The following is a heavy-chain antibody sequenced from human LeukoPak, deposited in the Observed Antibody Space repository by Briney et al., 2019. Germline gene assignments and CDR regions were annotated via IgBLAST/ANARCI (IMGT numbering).Heavy chain of an antibody. D-gene: IGHD6-6*01. CDR1: GGTFSSYA. V-gene: IGHV1-69*13. J-gene: IGHJ4*02. CDR2: IIPIFGTA. Sequence: SVKVSCKASGGTFSSYAISWVRQAPGQGLEWMGGIIPIFGTANYAQKFQGRVTITADESTSTAYMELRSLRSEDTAVYYCAREYSSSPYYFDYWGQGTLVTVSS. CDR3: AREYSSSPYYFDY.